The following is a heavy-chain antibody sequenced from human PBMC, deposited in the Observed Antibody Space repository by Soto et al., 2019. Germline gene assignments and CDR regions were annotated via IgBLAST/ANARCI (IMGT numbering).Heavy chain of an antibody. J-gene: IGHJ6*02. CDR2: IIPILGIA. D-gene: IGHD6-13*01. V-gene: IGHV1-69*02. CDR3: AGPHRTRCSSSCPGGYYYYYGMDV. Sequence: QVQLVQSGAEVKKPGSSVKVSCKASGGTFSSYTISWVRQAPGQGLEWMGRIIPILGIANYAQKFQGRVTITADKSTRTAYMELSSLRSEDTAVYYCAGPHRTRCSSSCPGGYYYYYGMDVWGQGTTVTVSS. CDR1: GGTFSSYT.